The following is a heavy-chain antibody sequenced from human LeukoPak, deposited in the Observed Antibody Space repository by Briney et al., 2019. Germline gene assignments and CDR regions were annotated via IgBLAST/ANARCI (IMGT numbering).Heavy chain of an antibody. V-gene: IGHV3-23*01. CDR1: GFTFSSYA. CDR2: ISGSGGST. CDR3: GTQVRGVITPTAVGY. J-gene: IGHJ4*02. Sequence: PGGSLRLSCAASGFTFSSYAMSWVRQAPGKGLEWVSAISGSGGSTYYADSVKGRFTISRDNSKNTLYLQMNSLRAEDTAVYYCGTQVRGVITPTAVGYWGQGTLVTVSS. D-gene: IGHD3-10*01.